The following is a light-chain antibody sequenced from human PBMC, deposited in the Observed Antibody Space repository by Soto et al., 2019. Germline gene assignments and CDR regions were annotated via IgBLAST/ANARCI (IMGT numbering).Light chain of an antibody. Sequence: QYVLTQPPSVSGAPGQRVTISCTGCSSNIGAGYDVHWYQQLPGTAPKLLIYGNSNRPSGVPDRFSGSKSGTSASLAITGLQAEDEADYYCQSYDSSLSGHVVFGGGTKLTVL. V-gene: IGLV1-40*01. J-gene: IGLJ2*01. CDR3: QSYDSSLSGHVV. CDR2: GNS. CDR1: SSNIGAGYD.